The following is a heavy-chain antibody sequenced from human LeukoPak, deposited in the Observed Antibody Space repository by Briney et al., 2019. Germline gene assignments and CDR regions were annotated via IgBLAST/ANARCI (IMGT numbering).Heavy chain of an antibody. CDR1: GGSISSYY. Sequence: PSETLSLTCTVSGGSISSYYWSWIRQPPGKGLEWIGYIYYSGSTNYNPSLKSRVTISVDTSKNRFSLKLSSVTAADTAVYYCARLGSSSWYYFDYWGQGTLVTVSS. J-gene: IGHJ4*02. V-gene: IGHV4-59*08. CDR3: ARLGSSSWYYFDY. CDR2: IYYSGST. D-gene: IGHD6-13*01.